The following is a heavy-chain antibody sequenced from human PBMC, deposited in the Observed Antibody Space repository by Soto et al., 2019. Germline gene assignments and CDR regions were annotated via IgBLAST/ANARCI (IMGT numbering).Heavy chain of an antibody. CDR3: AKTYYYDRSGYYQNWFDP. V-gene: IGHV3-30-3*02. D-gene: IGHD3-22*01. CDR1: GFTFSSYA. J-gene: IGHJ5*02. Sequence: GGSLRLSCAASGFTFSSYAMHWIRQAPGKGLEWVAIISFDGSNEYYADSVKGRFTISRDNSKNTLYLQVRSPRAEDTAVYYCAKTYYYDRSGYYQNWFDPWGQGTLVTVSS. CDR2: ISFDGSNE.